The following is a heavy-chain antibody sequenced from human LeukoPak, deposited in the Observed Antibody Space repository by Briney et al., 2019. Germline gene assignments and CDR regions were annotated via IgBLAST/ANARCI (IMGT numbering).Heavy chain of an antibody. CDR2: IYYSGST. Sequence: PSETLSLTCTVSGGSVSSGSYYWSWIRQPPGKGLEWIGYIYYSGSTNYNPSLKSRVTISVDTSKNQFSLKLSSVTAADTAMYYCARRQAVAGEVDYWGQGTLVTVSS. D-gene: IGHD6-19*01. V-gene: IGHV4-61*01. CDR1: GGSVSSGSYY. J-gene: IGHJ4*02. CDR3: ARRQAVAGEVDY.